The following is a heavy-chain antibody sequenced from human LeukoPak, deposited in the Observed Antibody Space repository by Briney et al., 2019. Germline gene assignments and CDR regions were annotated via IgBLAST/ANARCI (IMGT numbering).Heavy chain of an antibody. CDR2: MYSGGTT. Sequence: GGSLRLSCAVPGFHVISSYVTSVRQAPGKGLERVAVMYSGGTTYYSDSGKGRFTLSTDHPKNTLYLQMNSLRAEDTAVYFCAKRGVVIRVILVGFHKEAYYFDSWGQGALVTVSS. CDR1: GFHVISSY. CDR3: AKRGVVIRVILVGFHKEAYYFDS. D-gene: IGHD2-8*02. J-gene: IGHJ4*02. V-gene: IGHV3-53*01.